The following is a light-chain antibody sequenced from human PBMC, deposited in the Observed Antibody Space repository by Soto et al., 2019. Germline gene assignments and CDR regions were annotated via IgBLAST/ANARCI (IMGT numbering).Light chain of an antibody. CDR3: AVWDDSLSGREV. V-gene: IGLV1-47*01. J-gene: IGLJ2*01. CDR2: KNN. Sequence: QSVLTQPPSASGTPGQRVTISCSGSSSNIGSNYVYWYQQVPGTTPKLLIYKNNQRPSGVPERFSGSKSGTSVSLAISGLRSEDEADYYCAVWDDSLSGREVFGGGTKLTVL. CDR1: SSNIGSNY.